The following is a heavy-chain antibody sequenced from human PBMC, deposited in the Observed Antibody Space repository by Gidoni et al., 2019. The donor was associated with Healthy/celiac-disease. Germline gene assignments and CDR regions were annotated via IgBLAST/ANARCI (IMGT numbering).Heavy chain of an antibody. CDR3: ARGSKWIKRLGTDFDY. Sequence: QVQLQQWGAGLLKPSETLSLTCAVYGGSFSGYYWSWIRQPPGKGLEWIGDINHSGSTNYNPSLKSRVTISVDTSKNQFSLKLSSVTAADTAVYYCARGSKWIKRLGTDFDYWGQGTLVTVSS. D-gene: IGHD3-16*01. V-gene: IGHV4-34*01. CDR2: INHSGST. J-gene: IGHJ4*02. CDR1: GGSFSGYY.